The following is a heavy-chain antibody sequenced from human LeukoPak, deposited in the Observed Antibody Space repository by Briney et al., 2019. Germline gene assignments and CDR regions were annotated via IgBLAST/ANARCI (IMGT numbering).Heavy chain of an antibody. CDR2: IYYSGST. J-gene: IGHJ4*02. V-gene: IGHV4-39*01. D-gene: IGHD3-10*01. CDR1: GGSISSSSYY. Sequence: SETLSLTCTVSGGSISSSSYYWGWIRQPPGKGLEWIGSIYYSGSTYYNPSLKSRVTISVDTSKNQFSLKLSSVTAADTAVYYCARLMVRGELVDYWGQGTLATVSS. CDR3: ARLMVRGELVDY.